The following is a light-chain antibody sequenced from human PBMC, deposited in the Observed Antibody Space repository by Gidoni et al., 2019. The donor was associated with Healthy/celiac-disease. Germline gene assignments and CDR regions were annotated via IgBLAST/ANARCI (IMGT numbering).Light chain of an antibody. Sequence: DIVLTQSPGTLSLSPGERATLSCRASQSVSSSYLAWYQQKPGQAPRLLIYGASSRATGIPDRFSGSGSGTDFTLTISRLEPEDFAVYYCQKYGSSPPPLTFGGGTKVEIK. CDR2: GAS. CDR1: QSVSSSY. CDR3: QKYGSSPPPLT. J-gene: IGKJ4*01. V-gene: IGKV3-20*01.